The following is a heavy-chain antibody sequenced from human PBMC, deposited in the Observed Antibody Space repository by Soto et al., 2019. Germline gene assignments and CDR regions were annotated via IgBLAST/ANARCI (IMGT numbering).Heavy chain of an antibody. J-gene: IGHJ4*02. CDR3: AKDGRDGYNYDYFDY. Sequence: PGGSLRLSCAASGFTFSSYCIHWVRQAPCKGLEWVAVISYDGSNKYYADSVKGRFTISRDNSKNTPYLQMNSLRAEDTAVYYCAKDGRDGYNYDYFDYWGQGTLVTVCS. D-gene: IGHD5-12*01. V-gene: IGHV3-30*18. CDR2: ISYDGSNK. CDR1: GFTFSSYC.